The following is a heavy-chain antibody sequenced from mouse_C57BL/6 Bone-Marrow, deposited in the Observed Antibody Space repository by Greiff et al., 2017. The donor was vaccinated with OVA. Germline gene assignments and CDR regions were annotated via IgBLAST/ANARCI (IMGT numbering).Heavy chain of an antibody. V-gene: IGHV1-54*01. Sequence: QVQLQQSGAELVRPGTSVKVSCKASGYAFTNYLLEWVKQRPGQGLEWIGVINPGSGGTNYNEKFKGKATLTADKSSSTANMQLSRRTSEVTAVYFCAGVYYSNYPYYFDGWGQGTTLTVAS. CDR1: GYAFTNYL. J-gene: IGHJ2*01. D-gene: IGHD2-5*01. CDR2: INPGSGGT. CDR3: AGVYYSNYPYYFDG.